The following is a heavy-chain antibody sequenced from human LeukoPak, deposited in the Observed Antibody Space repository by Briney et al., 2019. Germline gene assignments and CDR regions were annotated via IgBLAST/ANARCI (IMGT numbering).Heavy chain of an antibody. CDR1: GYTFTGYY. D-gene: IGHD1-26*01. CDR2: INPNSGGT. CDR3: ARDSGSYFALFDY. V-gene: IGHV1-2*02. J-gene: IGHJ4*02. Sequence: ASVKVSCKASGYTFTGYYMHWVRQAPGQGLEWMGWINPNSGGTNYAQKFQGRVTMTRDTSISTAYMELSRLRSDDTAVYYCARDSGSYFALFDYWGQGTLVTVSS.